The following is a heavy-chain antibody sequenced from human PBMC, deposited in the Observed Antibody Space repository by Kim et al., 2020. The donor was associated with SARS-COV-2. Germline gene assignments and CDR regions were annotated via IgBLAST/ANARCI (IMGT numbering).Heavy chain of an antibody. Sequence: ADAVKGRFTIARDNSKDTLGLQMNSLRAEDTAVYYCAKDTAAAAVGWFDPWGQGTLVTVSS. J-gene: IGHJ5*02. CDR3: AKDTAAAAVGWFDP. V-gene: IGHV3-23*03. D-gene: IGHD6-13*01.